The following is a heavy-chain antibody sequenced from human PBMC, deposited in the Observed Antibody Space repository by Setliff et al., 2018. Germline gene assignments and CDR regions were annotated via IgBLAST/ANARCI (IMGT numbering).Heavy chain of an antibody. Sequence: GASVKVSCKASGYSFTSYDINWVRLAAGQGLEWMGWVSLIDDGKPGYAQKFQGRVTITWVTSISTAYMELSSLRSEDTAVYYCVRVTSGRLDFDYWGQGTPVTVS. CDR2: VSLIDDGKP. J-gene: IGHJ4*02. V-gene: IGHV1-8*01. D-gene: IGHD6-19*01. CDR1: GYSFTSYD. CDR3: VRVTSGRLDFDY.